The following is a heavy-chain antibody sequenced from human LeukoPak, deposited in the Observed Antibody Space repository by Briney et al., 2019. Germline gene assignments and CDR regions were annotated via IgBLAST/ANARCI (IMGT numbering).Heavy chain of an antibody. D-gene: IGHD5-12*01. Sequence: GRSLRLSCAVSGFTVSSNYMSWVRQAPGKGLEWVSVIYSGNNTHYADSVKGRFTISRDNSKNTLYLQMNSLRAEDTAVYYCSAHAGDSGYDYFDYWGQGTLVTVSS. V-gene: IGHV3-66*01. CDR1: GFTVSSNY. CDR3: SAHAGDSGYDYFDY. J-gene: IGHJ4*02. CDR2: IYSGNNT.